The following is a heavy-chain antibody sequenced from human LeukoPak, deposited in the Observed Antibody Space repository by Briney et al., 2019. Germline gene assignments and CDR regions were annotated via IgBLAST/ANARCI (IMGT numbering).Heavy chain of an antibody. V-gene: IGHV4-61*10. CDR3: ARGKDYYDSSGYSNWFDP. CDR2: IYYSGST. D-gene: IGHD3-22*01. J-gene: IGHJ5*02. CDR1: GGSISSGSYY. Sequence: SETLSLTCTVSGGSISSGSYYWSWIRQPAGKGLEWIGYIYYSGSTNYNPSLKSRVTISVDTSKNQFSLKLSSVTAADTAVYYCARGKDYYDSSGYSNWFDPWGQGTLVTVSS.